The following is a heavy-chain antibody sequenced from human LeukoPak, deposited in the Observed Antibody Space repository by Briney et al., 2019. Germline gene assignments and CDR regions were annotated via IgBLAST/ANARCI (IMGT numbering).Heavy chain of an antibody. CDR1: GFTFGDYA. V-gene: IGHV3-49*03. CDR2: IRSKTYGGTG. Sequence: GGSLRLSCTASGFTFGDYAMNWFRQAPGKGLEWVGFIRSKTYGGTGGYAASVKGRFTISRDDSKSIAHLQMNSLKIEDTAEYFCNRDLGRGYRGYDTDRTIDSWGQGTLVTVSS. J-gene: IGHJ4*02. CDR3: NRDLGRGYRGYDTDRTIDS. D-gene: IGHD5-12*01.